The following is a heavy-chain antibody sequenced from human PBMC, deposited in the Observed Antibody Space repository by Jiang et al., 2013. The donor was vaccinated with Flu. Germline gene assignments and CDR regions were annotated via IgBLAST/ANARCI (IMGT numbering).Heavy chain of an antibody. J-gene: IGHJ3*02. D-gene: IGHD2-8*01. CDR2: IYPGDSDT. Sequence: AEVKKPGESLKISCKGSGYSFTSYWIGWVRQMPGKGLEWMGIIYPGDSDTRYSPSFQGQVTISADKSISTAYLQWSSLKASDTAMYYCARQRNEAKAPENDAFDIWGQGTMVTVSS. CDR3: ARQRNEAKAPENDAFDI. CDR1: GYSFTSYW. V-gene: IGHV5-51*01.